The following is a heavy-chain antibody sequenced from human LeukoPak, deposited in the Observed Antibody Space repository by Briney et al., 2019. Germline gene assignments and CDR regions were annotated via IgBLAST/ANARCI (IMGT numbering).Heavy chain of an antibody. CDR3: ARSVGATGYFDY. J-gene: IGHJ4*02. CDR1: GYTLTELS. V-gene: IGHV1-24*01. D-gene: IGHD1-26*01. CDR2: FDPEDGET. Sequence: ASVKVSCKVSGYTLTELSMHWVRQAPGKGLEWMGGFDPEDGETIYAQKFQGRVTMTRDTSTSTVYMELSSLRSGDTAVYYCARSVGATGYFDYWGQGTLVTVSS.